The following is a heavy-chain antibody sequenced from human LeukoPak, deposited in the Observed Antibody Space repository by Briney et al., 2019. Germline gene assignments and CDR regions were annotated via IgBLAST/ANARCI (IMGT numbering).Heavy chain of an antibody. CDR2: INHSGST. Sequence: SETLSLTCAVYGGSFSGYYWSWIRQPPGKGLEWIGEINHSGSTNCNPSLKSRVTISVDTSKNQFSLKLSSVTAADTAVYYCASEGDYYDSSGYYSTDYWGQGTLVTVSS. CDR1: GGSFSGYY. CDR3: ASEGDYYDSSGYYSTDY. J-gene: IGHJ4*02. V-gene: IGHV4-34*01. D-gene: IGHD3-22*01.